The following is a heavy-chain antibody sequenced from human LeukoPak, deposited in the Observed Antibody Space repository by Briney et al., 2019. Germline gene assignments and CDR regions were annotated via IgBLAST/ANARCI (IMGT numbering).Heavy chain of an antibody. CDR2: IYHSGST. D-gene: IGHD4-11*01. CDR1: VDSISSINW. Sequence: PSETLSLTCAVPVDSISSINWWSWVRQPPGKGLNWIREIYHSGSTNYTPSLKSRVTISVDQSQHQFSPKLSSVPAADTAVYYCARDLRLPPFYYYYGLDVWGKGTTVTVSS. V-gene: IGHV4-4*02. CDR3: ARDLRLPPFYYYYGLDV. J-gene: IGHJ6*04.